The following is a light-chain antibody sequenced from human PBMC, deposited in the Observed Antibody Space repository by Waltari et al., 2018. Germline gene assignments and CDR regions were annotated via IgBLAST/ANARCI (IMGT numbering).Light chain of an antibody. CDR1: QSVSSY. Sequence: IVLTQSPATLSLSPGDSATLSCRASQSVSSYLAWYQQKPGQAPRLLIYDASNRATGIPARFSGSGSGTDFTLTISSLEPEDFAVYYCQQRSNWPPMYTLGQGTKLEIK. J-gene: IGKJ2*01. CDR3: QQRSNWPPMYT. V-gene: IGKV3-11*01. CDR2: DAS.